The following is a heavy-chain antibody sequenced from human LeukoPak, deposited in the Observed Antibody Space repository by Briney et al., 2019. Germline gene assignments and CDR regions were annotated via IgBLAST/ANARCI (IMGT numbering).Heavy chain of an antibody. D-gene: IGHD3-22*01. CDR3: AKDKVDYYDSSGYYPPNFDY. J-gene: IGHJ4*02. CDR2: ISGSGGST. V-gene: IGHV3-23*01. Sequence: GGSLRLSCAASGFTFSSYAMSWVRQAPGKGLEWVSAISGSGGSTYYADSVKGRFTISRDNSKNTLYLQMNSLRAEDTAVYYCAKDKVDYYDSSGYYPPNFDYWGQGTLVTVSS. CDR1: GFTFSSYA.